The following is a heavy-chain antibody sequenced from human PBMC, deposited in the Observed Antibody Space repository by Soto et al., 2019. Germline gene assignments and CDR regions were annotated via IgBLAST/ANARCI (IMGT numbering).Heavy chain of an antibody. CDR2: IYYSGST. Sequence: QVQLQESGPGLVKPSQTLSLTCTVSGGSISSGGYYWSWIRQHPGKGLEWIGYIYYSGSTYYNPSLKSRVTISVDTSKNQFSLKLSSVTAADTAVYYCARSGIQLWSLYYFDYWGQGTLVTVSS. J-gene: IGHJ4*02. V-gene: IGHV4-31*03. CDR3: ARSGIQLWSLYYFDY. CDR1: GGSISSGGYY. D-gene: IGHD5-18*01.